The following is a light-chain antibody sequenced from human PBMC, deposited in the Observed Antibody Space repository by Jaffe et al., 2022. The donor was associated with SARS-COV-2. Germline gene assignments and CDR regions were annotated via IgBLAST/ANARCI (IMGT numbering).Light chain of an antibody. CDR3: QQYYSTPRT. J-gene: IGKJ1*01. CDR1: QSVLYRSNNKNY. CDR2: WAS. V-gene: IGKV4-1*01. Sequence: DVVMTQSPDSLAASLGERATINCKSSQSVLYRSNNKNYLAWYQQKPGQPPKLLIYWASTRESGVPDRFSGSGSGTDFTLTISSLQAEDVAVYYCQQYYSTPRTFGQGTKVEIK.